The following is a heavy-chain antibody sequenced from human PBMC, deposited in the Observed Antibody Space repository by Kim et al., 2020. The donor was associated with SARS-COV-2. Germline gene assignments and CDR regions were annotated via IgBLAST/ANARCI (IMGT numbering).Heavy chain of an antibody. Sequence: NPSLMSRVTISVYTTKNPFSLKLSAVTAADTAVYYCARVIAAAKYYGMDVWGQGTTVTVSS. CDR3: ARVIAAAKYYGMDV. V-gene: IGHV4-59*01. D-gene: IGHD6-13*01. J-gene: IGHJ6*02.